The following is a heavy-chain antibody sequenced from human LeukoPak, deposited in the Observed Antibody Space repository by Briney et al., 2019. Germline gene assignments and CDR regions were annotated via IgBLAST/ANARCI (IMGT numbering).Heavy chain of an antibody. CDR1: GFTFDDYA. CDR2: IGSSGGST. Sequence: GGSLRLSCAASGFTFDDYAMHWVRQAPGKGLEWVSAIGSSGGSTYYADSVRGRFIISRDSSKNTLYLQMNSLRVEDTAVYYCAKGGAQVGGQGTLVTVSS. CDR3: AKGGAQV. V-gene: IGHV3-23*01. J-gene: IGHJ4*02. D-gene: IGHD1-26*01.